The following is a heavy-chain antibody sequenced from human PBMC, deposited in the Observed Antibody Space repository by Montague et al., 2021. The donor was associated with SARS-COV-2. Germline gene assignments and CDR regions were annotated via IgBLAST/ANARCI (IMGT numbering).Heavy chain of an antibody. J-gene: IGHJ4*02. Sequence: SETLSLTCSVSGNSLSNSRYFWGWLRQPPRKGLEWIGSFYFGGKFLYNSSLESRVTISVDTSKNQFSLQLSSVTASDTAVYYCARHSGGSEVAGLDYWGQGILATVSS. D-gene: IGHD6-19*01. V-gene: IGHV4-39*01. CDR1: GNSLSNSRYF. CDR3: ARHSGGSEVAGLDY. CDR2: FYFGGKF.